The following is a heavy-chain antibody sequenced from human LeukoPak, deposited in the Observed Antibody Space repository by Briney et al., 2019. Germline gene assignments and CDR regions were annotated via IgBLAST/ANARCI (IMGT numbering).Heavy chain of an antibody. CDR1: GGSISSSDYY. CDR2: IYYSGST. D-gene: IGHD6-6*01. J-gene: IGHJ4*02. V-gene: IGHV4-39*01. Sequence: RSSETLSLTCTVSGGSISSSDYYWDWIRQPPGMGLEYIGSIYYSGSTYYNPSLKSRVTISVDTSKNQFSLKLSSVTAADTAVYYCARHRGSSSLFNYWGQGTLVTVSS. CDR3: ARHRGSSSLFNY.